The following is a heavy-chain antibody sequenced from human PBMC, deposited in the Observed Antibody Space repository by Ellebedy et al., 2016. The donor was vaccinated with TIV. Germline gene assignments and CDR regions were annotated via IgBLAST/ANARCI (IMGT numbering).Heavy chain of an antibody. Sequence: GESLKISXAASGFTFSSYSMNWVRQAPGKGLEWVSYISSSTSTIYYADSVKGRFTISRDNAKNSLYLQMNSLRAEDTAVYYCAREPARRGYDYYGMDVWGQGTTVTVSS. CDR2: ISSSTSTI. D-gene: IGHD1-14*01. V-gene: IGHV3-48*01. CDR1: GFTFSSYS. J-gene: IGHJ6*02. CDR3: AREPARRGYDYYGMDV.